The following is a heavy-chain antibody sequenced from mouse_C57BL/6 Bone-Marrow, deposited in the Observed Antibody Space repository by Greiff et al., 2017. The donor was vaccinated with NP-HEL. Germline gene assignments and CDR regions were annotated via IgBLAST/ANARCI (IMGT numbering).Heavy chain of an antibody. J-gene: IGHJ2*01. CDR2: INYDGSST. D-gene: IGHD1-1*01. V-gene: IGHV5-16*01. Sequence: EVKLMESEGGLVQPGSSMKLSCTASGFTFSDYYMAWVRQVPEKGLEWVANINYDGSSTYYLDSLKSRFIISRDNAKNILYLQMSSLKSEDTATYYCARAITTVDFDYWGQGTTLTVSS. CDR1: GFTFSDYY. CDR3: ARAITTVDFDY.